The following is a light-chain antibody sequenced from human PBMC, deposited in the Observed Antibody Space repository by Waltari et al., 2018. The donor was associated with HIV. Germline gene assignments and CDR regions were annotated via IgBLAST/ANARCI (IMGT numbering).Light chain of an antibody. V-gene: IGLV3-21*04. CDR2: DDS. J-gene: IGLJ2*01. CDR3: QVWVDSRDVAVI. CDR1: NIGGKL. Sequence: SYALTQPPSVSVAPGKTARITCGGDNIGGKLVNWYQQKPGPAPVLVICDDSDRPSGIPERFTGSNSGNTATLTISRVEGGDEADYYCQVWVDSRDVAVIFGGGTKLTVL.